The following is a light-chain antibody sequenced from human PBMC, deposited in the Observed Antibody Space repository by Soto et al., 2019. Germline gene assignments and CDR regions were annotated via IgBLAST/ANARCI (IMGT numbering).Light chain of an antibody. CDR3: QQYNRYPLT. CDR2: RAS. V-gene: IGKV1-5*03. Sequence: DIQMTQSPSTLSASVGDRVTITCRASQSVNSWLAWYQQKPGKAPKLLIYRASSLEIGVPSKFSGSGSGTEFTLTISSLQPDDFATYYCQQYNRYPLTFGGGTKVDIK. J-gene: IGKJ4*01. CDR1: QSVNSW.